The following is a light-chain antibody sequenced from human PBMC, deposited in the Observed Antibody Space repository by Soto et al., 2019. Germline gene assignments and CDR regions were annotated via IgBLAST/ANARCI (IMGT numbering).Light chain of an antibody. CDR3: QQNNHWLWT. CDR1: QSVSSSY. V-gene: IGKV3-20*01. J-gene: IGKJ1*01. Sequence: IVLTQAPGTLSLSPGERATLSCRSSQSVSSSYLAWYQQKPGQAPRLLIYGASSRATGIPDRFSGSGSGTEFTLTISSLQSEDFAVYYCQQNNHWLWTFGQGTKVDIK. CDR2: GAS.